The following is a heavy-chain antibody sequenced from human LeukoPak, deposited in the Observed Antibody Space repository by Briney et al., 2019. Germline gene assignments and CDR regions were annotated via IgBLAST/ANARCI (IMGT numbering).Heavy chain of an antibody. CDR3: ARFVVVPAAILGYWFDA. D-gene: IGHD2-2*01. J-gene: IGHJ5*02. Sequence: SETLSLTCTVSGGSISSYYWSWIRQPPGKGLEWIGYIYHSGSTNYNPSLKSRVTISVDTSKNQFSLKLSSVTAADTAVYYCARFVVVPAAILGYWFDASGQETLVTVST. CDR2: IYHSGST. CDR1: GGSISSYY. V-gene: IGHV4-59*01.